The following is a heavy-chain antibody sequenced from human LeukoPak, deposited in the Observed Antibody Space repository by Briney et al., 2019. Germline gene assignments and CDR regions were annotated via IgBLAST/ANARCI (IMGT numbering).Heavy chain of an antibody. J-gene: IGHJ4*02. CDR2: IYTSGST. CDR3: ARDFLLEWGFDY. CDR1: GYSISSGYY. V-gene: IGHV4-4*07. D-gene: IGHD3-3*01. Sequence: PSETLSLTCTVSGYSISSGYYWSWIRQPAGKGLEWIGRIYTSGSTNYNPSLKSRVTMSVDTSKNQFSLKLSSVTAADTAVYYCARDFLLEWGFDYWGQGTLVTVSS.